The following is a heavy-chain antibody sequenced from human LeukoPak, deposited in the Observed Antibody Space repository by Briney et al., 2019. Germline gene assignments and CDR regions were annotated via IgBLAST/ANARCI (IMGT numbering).Heavy chain of an antibody. J-gene: IGHJ4*02. CDR3: ASSPSGYWWNFDC. V-gene: IGHV4-59*08. CDR1: GGSISSYY. Sequence: PSETLSLTCTVSGGSISSYYWNWIRQPPGEGLEWIGYFHYSGSTNYNPSLKSRVTISVDTTKNQFSLKLTSVTAADTAVYYCASSPSGYWWNFDCWGQGTLVTVSS. D-gene: IGHD3-22*01. CDR2: FHYSGST.